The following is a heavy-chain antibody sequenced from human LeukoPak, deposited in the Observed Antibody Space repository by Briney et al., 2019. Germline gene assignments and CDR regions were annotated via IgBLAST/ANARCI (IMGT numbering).Heavy chain of an antibody. CDR3: ARDGPTTVVTTQYFDY. D-gene: IGHD4-23*01. CDR1: GFTFSSYA. Sequence: TGGSLRLSCAASGFTFSSYAMTWVRQAPGKGLEWVSGISGSGGSTYYADSVKGRFTISRDNSKNTLYLQVNSLRAEDTAVYYCARDGPTTVVTTQYFDYWGQGTLVTVSS. V-gene: IGHV3-23*01. J-gene: IGHJ4*02. CDR2: ISGSGGST.